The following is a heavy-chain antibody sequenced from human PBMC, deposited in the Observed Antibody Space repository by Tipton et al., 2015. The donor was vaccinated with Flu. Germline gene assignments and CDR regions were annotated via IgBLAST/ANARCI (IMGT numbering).Heavy chain of an antibody. D-gene: IGHD3-10*02. CDR3: ARGPRLSVLGMVGDFDY. CDR2: IYFSGTP. J-gene: IGHJ4*02. V-gene: IGHV4-39*07. CDR1: GASMKRSNHY. Sequence: TLSLTCSVSGASMKRSNHYWGWIRQPPGKGLEWIGSIYFSGTPYYSPSLESRVTISEDTSKNQFSLTVIAVTAADTAMYYCARGPRLSVLGMVGDFDYWGQGALVTVSS.